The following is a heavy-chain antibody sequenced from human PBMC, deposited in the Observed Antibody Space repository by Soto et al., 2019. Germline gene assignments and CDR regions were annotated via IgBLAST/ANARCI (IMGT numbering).Heavy chain of an antibody. CDR1: GGSISVYY. D-gene: IGHD1-26*01. J-gene: IGHJ4*02. CDR2: IYDSGSP. V-gene: IGHV4-59*01. Sequence: SETVSLTCTISGGSISVYYWSWIRQPPGQALEWIGYIYDSGSPYYNPSLRSRVIISADTSKSQISLKLTSATAADTAVYYCARGVGSSPPRYWGRGTLVTVSS. CDR3: ARGVGSSPPRY.